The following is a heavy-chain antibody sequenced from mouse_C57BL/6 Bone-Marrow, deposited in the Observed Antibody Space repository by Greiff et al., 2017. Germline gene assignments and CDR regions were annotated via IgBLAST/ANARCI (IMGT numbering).Heavy chain of an antibody. J-gene: IGHJ1*03. D-gene: IGHD2-12*01. CDR3: ARPTTGWYFDV. CDR2: IDPSDSET. CDR1: GYTFTSYW. Sequence: QVQLQQSGAELVRPGSSEKLSCKASGYTFTSYWMHWVKQRPIQGLEWIGNIDPSDSETHYNQKFKDKATLTVDKSSSTAYMQLSSLTSEDSAVYYCARPTTGWYFDVWGTGTTVTVSS. V-gene: IGHV1-52*01.